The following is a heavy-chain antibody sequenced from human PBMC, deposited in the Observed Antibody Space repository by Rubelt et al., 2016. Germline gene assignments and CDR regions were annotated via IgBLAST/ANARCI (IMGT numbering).Heavy chain of an antibody. CDR2: IKQDGSEN. J-gene: IGHJ5*02. CDR3: ARGRHWFDP. Sequence: EVQLVESGGGLVKPGGSLRLSCAASGFIFPTAWMYWVRQAPGEGLEWVANIKQDGSENNVVGRVKVRLHGARDNAKNSLYLQMNSLRAEDTAVYYCARGRHWFDPWGQGTLVTVSS. V-gene: IGHV3-7*01. CDR1: GFIFPTAW.